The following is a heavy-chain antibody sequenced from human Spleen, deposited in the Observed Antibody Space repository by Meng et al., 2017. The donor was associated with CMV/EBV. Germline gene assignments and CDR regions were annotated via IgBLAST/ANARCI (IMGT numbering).Heavy chain of an antibody. CDR2: INHSGST. D-gene: IGHD6-13*01. CDR3: ARDGQQQLAYYFDY. CDR1: GGSFSGYY. V-gene: IGHV4-34*01. Sequence: CAVYGGSFSGYYWSWIRQPPGQGLEWIGEINHSGSTNYNPSLKSRVTISVDTSKNQFSLKLSSVTAADTAVYYCARDGQQQLAYYFDYWGQGTPVTVSS. J-gene: IGHJ4*02.